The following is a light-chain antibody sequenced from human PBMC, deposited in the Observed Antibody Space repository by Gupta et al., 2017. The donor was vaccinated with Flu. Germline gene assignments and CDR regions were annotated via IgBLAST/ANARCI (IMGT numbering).Light chain of an antibody. CDR3: QQHGNSPFT. V-gene: IGKV3-20*01. CDR2: GAS. CDR1: QSVSSSP. Sequence: IVLPPSPGTLSLSPGETATLSCRAGQSVSSSPLAWYQQRPGQAPRLLIFGASSRATGIPDRFSGGGSGTDFILTISRLEPEDFAVYYCQQHGNSPFTFGPGTKVDIK. J-gene: IGKJ3*01.